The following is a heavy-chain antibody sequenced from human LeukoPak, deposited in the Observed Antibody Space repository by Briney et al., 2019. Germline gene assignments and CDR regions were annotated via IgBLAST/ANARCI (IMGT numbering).Heavy chain of an antibody. D-gene: IGHD5-18*01. Sequence: ESLKISCKGSGYSFTSYWIGWGRQMPGKGVEGMGIIYSGYSDTRYSPSFQGQVTISAAKSISTAYLQWISPKASDTAMYYCSAGGDTAIDYWGQGTLVTVSS. J-gene: IGHJ4*02. V-gene: IGHV5-51*06. CDR2: IYSGYSDT. CDR1: GYSFTSYW. CDR3: SAGGDTAIDY.